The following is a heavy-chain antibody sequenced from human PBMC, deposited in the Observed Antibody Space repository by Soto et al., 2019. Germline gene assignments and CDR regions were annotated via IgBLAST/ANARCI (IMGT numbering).Heavy chain of an antibody. J-gene: IGHJ4*02. V-gene: IGHV1-18*01. D-gene: IGHD3-10*01. CDR2: ISAYNGNT. Sequence: ASVKVSCKASGDTFTAYGISWVRQAPGQGLEWMGWISAYNGNTNYAQSLQGRVTLTTDTATTTAYMELRSLRSDDTAVYYCAILRYGEFTANDYWGQGTLVTVYS. CDR1: GDTFTAYG. CDR3: AILRYGEFTANDY.